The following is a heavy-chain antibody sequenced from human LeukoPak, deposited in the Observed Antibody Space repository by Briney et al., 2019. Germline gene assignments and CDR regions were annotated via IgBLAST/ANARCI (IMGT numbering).Heavy chain of an antibody. D-gene: IGHD3-10*01. V-gene: IGHV4-39*07. CDR3: ARDLAMVQGPGLDY. CDR2: IYYSGST. Sequence: SETLSLTCTVSGGSISSSSYYWGWIRQPPGKGLEWIGSIYYSGSTYYNPSLKSRVTISVDTSKNQFSLKLSSVTAADTAVYYCARDLAMVQGPGLDYWGQGTLVTVSS. J-gene: IGHJ4*02. CDR1: GGSISSSSYY.